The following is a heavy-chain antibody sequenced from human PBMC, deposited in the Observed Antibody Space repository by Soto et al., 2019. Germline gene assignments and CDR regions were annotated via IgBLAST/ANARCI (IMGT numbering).Heavy chain of an antibody. V-gene: IGHV3-23*01. D-gene: IGHD2-15*01. Sequence: WGSLRLSCAASGFTFSSYAMSWVRQAPGKGLEWVSAISGSGGSTYYADSVKGRFTISRDNSKNTLYLQMNSLGAEDTAVYYCEKGRGSFRYCSGGRCYHYFDYWGQGTLVTVSS. CDR2: ISGSGGST. CDR1: GFTFSSYA. CDR3: EKGRGSFRYCSGGRCYHYFDY. J-gene: IGHJ4*02.